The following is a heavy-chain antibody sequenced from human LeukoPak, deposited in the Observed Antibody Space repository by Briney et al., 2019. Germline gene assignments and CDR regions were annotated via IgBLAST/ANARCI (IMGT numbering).Heavy chain of an antibody. D-gene: IGHD3-16*02. V-gene: IGHV3-21*01. CDR1: GFTFSSYS. J-gene: IGHJ4*02. CDR3: ARDSLEDYVWGSYRYWFDY. CDR2: ISTSSGYI. Sequence: GGSLRLSCAASGFTFSSYSLNWVRQAPGKGLEGVSSISTSSGYIYYADSVKGRFTISRDNAKNSLYLQMNSLRAEDTAVYYCARDSLEDYVWGSYRYWFDYWGQGTLVTVSS.